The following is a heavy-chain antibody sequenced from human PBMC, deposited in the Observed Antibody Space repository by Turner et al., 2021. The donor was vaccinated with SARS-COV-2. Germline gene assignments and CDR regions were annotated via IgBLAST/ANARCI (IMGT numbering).Heavy chain of an antibody. CDR3: ARSVSWLQSLTVDY. CDR2: INPNSGGT. D-gene: IGHD5-12*01. J-gene: IGHJ4*02. CDR1: GYTFAGYY. V-gene: IGHV1-2*04. Sequence: QVQLVQSGAEVKKPGASVKVSCKASGYTFAGYYIHWVRQAPGQGLKWMGWINPNSGGTNYAQWFQGWVTMTGDTSISTAYMELSTLRSDDTAVYYCARSVSWLQSLTVDYWGQGTLVTVSS.